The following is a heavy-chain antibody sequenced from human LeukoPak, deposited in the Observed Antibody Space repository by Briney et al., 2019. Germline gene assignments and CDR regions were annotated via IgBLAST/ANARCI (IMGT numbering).Heavy chain of an antibody. CDR3: ARADYDYVWGSYRQYYFDY. CDR2: ISSSCSTI. J-gene: IGHJ4*02. Sequence: GGPLRLSCAASGFTFNSYEMHWVRQAPGKGLEWVSYISSSCSTIYYADSVKGRFTISRHNAKNSLYLQMNSLRAEDTAVYYCARADYDYVWGSYRQYYFDYWGQGTLVTVSS. CDR1: GFTFNSYE. V-gene: IGHV3-48*03. D-gene: IGHD3-16*02.